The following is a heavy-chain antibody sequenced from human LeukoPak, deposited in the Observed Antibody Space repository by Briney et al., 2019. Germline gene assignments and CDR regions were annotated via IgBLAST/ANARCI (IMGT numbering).Heavy chain of an antibody. CDR2: INPSGGST. V-gene: IGHV1-46*03. Sequence: ASVKISCKASGYTFTGYYMHWVRQAPGQGLEWMGIINPSGGSTSYAQKFQGRVTMTRDTSTSTVYMELSSLRSEDTAVYYCARTVTTGLGYFDYWGQGTLVTVSS. CDR1: GYTFTGYY. CDR3: ARTVTTGLGYFDY. D-gene: IGHD4-17*01. J-gene: IGHJ4*02.